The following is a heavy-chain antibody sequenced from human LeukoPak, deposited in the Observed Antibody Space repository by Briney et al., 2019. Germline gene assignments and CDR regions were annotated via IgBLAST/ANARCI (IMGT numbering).Heavy chain of an antibody. Sequence: ASVKVSCKASGYTFTGYYMHWVRQAPGQGLEWMGWINPNSGGTNYAQKFQGRVTMTRDTSISTAYMELSRLRSDDTAVYYCARDILDGSGSYYNYWGQGTLVTVSS. D-gene: IGHD3-10*01. V-gene: IGHV1-2*02. CDR3: ARDILDGSGSYYNY. J-gene: IGHJ4*02. CDR2: INPNSGGT. CDR1: GYTFTGYY.